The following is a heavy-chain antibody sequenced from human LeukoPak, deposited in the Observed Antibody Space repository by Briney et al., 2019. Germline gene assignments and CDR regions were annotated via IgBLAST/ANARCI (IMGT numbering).Heavy chain of an antibody. J-gene: IGHJ3*01. Sequence: GGSLRLSCAASGFTVSSNYMSWVRQAPGRGLEWVSLIYSGGSTYYADSVKGRFTISRDNSKNTLYLQMHSLRAEDTAVYYCAGDEAGTTDHDAFDVWGQGTMVTVSS. D-gene: IGHD1-7*01. V-gene: IGHV3-66*02. CDR3: AGDEAGTTDHDAFDV. CDR2: IYSGGST. CDR1: GFTVSSNY.